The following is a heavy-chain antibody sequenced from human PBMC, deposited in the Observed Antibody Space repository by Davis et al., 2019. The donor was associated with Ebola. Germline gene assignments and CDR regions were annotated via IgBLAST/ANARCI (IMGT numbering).Heavy chain of an antibody. CDR2: ISGSGGST. V-gene: IGHV3-23*01. D-gene: IGHD5-18*01. J-gene: IGHJ6*02. CDR3: AKDLHSYGRREYYYYGMDV. CDR1: GFTFSSYA. Sequence: GESLKISCAASGFTFSSYAMSWVRQAPGKGLELVSAISGSGGSTYYADSVKGRFTISRDNSKNTLYLQMNSLRAEDTAVYYCAKDLHSYGRREYYYYGMDVWGQGTTVTVSS.